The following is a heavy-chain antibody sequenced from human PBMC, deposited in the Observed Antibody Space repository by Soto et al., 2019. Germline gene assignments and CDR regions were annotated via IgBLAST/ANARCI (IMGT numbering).Heavy chain of an antibody. D-gene: IGHD4-4*01. CDR2: ISSSSSTI. CDR1: GFTFSSYS. Sequence: GGSLRLSCAASGFTFSSYSMNWVRQAPGKGLEWVSYISSSSSTIYYADSVKGRFTISRDNAKNSLYLQMNSLRAEDTAVYYCARVDSKDYYYYYMDVWGKGATVTVSS. CDR3: ARVDSKDYYYYYMDV. J-gene: IGHJ6*03. V-gene: IGHV3-48*01.